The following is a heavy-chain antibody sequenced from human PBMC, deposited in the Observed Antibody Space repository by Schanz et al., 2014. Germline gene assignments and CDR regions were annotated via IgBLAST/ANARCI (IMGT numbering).Heavy chain of an antibody. CDR1: GFTFSSYA. J-gene: IGHJ4*02. D-gene: IGHD2-21*01. CDR3: AREDCSATSCYFTY. V-gene: IGHV3-21*01. Sequence: VQLVESGGGVVQPGRSLRLSCAASGFTFSSYAMTWVRQAPGKGLEWVSSISSSGSSIYYADSVKGRFTISRDNSNNTVYLQMNTLRAEDTAVYYCAREDCSATSCYFTYWGQGTLVTVSS. CDR2: ISSSGSSI.